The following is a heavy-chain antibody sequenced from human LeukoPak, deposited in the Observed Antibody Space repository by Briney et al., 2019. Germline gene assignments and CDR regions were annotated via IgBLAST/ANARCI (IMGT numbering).Heavy chain of an antibody. Sequence: VASVKVSCKASGYTFTSYDFNWVRQATGQRPEWMGWMSPNSGVTGYAQKFQDRVTMTRNTSISTAYMELSSLRSDDTAVYYCARGPPNWGYGYWGPGTLVTVSS. CDR2: MSPNSGVT. CDR3: ARGPPNWGYGY. D-gene: IGHD7-27*01. V-gene: IGHV1-8*01. J-gene: IGHJ4*02. CDR1: GYTFTSYD.